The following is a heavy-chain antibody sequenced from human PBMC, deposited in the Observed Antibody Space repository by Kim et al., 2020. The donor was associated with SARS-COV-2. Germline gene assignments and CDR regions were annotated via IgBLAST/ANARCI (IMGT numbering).Heavy chain of an antibody. D-gene: IGHD6-13*01. V-gene: IGHV3-43*01. CDR2: ISWDGGST. CDR1: GFTFDDYT. J-gene: IGHJ6*02. Sequence: GGSLRLSCAASGFTFDDYTMHWVRQAPGKGLEWVPLISWDGGSTYYADSVKGRFTISRDNSKNSLYLQMNSLRTEDTALYYCAKLAAAAGRGKYYYGMDVWGQGTTVTVSS. CDR3: AKLAAAAGRGKYYYGMDV.